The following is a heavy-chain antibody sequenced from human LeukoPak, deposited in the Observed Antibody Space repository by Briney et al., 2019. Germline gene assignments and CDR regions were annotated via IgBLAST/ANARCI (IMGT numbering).Heavy chain of an antibody. Sequence: PGESLKISCKGSGYSFTSYWIVWVRQMPGEGLEWMGIIYPGDSDTRYSPSFQGQVTLSADKSISTAYLQWSSLKASDTAMYYCARLVSGVGNWFDPWGQGTLVTVSS. J-gene: IGHJ5*02. D-gene: IGHD1-26*01. CDR3: ARLVSGVGNWFDP. V-gene: IGHV5-51*01. CDR1: GYSFTSYW. CDR2: IYPGDSDT.